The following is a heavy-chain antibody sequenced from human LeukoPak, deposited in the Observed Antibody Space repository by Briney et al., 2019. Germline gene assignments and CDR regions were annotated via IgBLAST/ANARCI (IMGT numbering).Heavy chain of an antibody. D-gene: IGHD3-22*01. Sequence: GGSLRLSCAASGFTFSSYSMNWVRQAPGKGLEWGSCISSSSTYIYYGDSVKGRFTISRDNAKNSVYLQMNSLRAEDTAVYYCARDLDDSRGYLGWFDPWGQGTLVTVSS. V-gene: IGHV3-21*01. CDR2: ISSSSTYI. J-gene: IGHJ5*02. CDR1: GFTFSSYS. CDR3: ARDLDDSRGYLGWFDP.